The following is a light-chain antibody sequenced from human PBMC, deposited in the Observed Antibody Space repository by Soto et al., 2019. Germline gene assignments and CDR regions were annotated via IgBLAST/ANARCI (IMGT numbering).Light chain of an antibody. V-gene: IGKV3D-15*01. J-gene: IGKJ5*01. CDR1: QSVSSN. Sequence: EIVMTQSPSTLSVSPGERATLSCRASQSVSSNLAWYQQKPGQAPRLLIYGASTRATGIPARFSGSGSGTEFTLTISNLQSEDFAVYFCQQYHNWPPITFGQGTRLEIK. CDR3: QQYHNWPPIT. CDR2: GAS.